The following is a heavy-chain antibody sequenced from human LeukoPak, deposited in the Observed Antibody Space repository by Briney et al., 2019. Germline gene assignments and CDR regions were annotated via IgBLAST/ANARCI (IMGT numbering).Heavy chain of an antibody. CDR1: GYTFTSYA. D-gene: IGHD1-26*01. V-gene: IGHV1-3*01. CDR2: INAGNGNT. Sequence: ASVKVSCKASGYTFTSYAMHWVRQAPGQRLEWMGWINAGNGNTKYPQKFQGRVTITRDTSASTAYMELSSLRSEDTAVYYCARVLSGSYGVGDYWGQGTLVTVSS. CDR3: ARVLSGSYGVGDY. J-gene: IGHJ4*02.